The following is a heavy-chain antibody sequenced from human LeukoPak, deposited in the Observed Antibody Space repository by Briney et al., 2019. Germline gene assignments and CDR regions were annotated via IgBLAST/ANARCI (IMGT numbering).Heavy chain of an antibody. V-gene: IGHV3-20*04. CDR1: GFTFDDYG. CDR3: ARQGSSWSWFDP. D-gene: IGHD6-13*01. J-gene: IGHJ5*02. CDR2: INWNGGST. Sequence: GGTLRLSCAASGFTFDDYGMSWVRQAPGKGLEWVSGINWNGGSTGYADSVKGRFTISRDNAKNSLYLQMNSLRAEDTALYYCARQGSSWSWFDPWGQGTLVTVSS.